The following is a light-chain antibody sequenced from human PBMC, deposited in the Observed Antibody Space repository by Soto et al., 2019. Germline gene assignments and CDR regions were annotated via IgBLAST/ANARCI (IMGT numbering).Light chain of an antibody. CDR3: QQSYSKPLFT. V-gene: IGKV1-39*01. CDR1: QSISSY. CDR2: AAS. J-gene: IGKJ4*01. Sequence: DIQMTQSPSSLSASVGDRVTIICRASQSISSYLNWYQQKPGKAPKFLIYAASTLESGVLSRFSGRGSGTDFTLTISSLQPEDSATYYCQQSYSKPLFTFGGGTKVEI.